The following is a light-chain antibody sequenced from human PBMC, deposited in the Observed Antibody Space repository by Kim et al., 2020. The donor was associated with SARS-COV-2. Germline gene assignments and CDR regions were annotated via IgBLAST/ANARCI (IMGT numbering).Light chain of an antibody. Sequence: LSPGERATLSCRASHNINAYLAWYQQKPGQSPRLIIYDASNRVTGVPARFAGSGFETDFTLTISSLEPEDFAVYFCQQRKLWPVTFGQGTRLEIK. CDR3: QQRKLWPVT. V-gene: IGKV3-11*01. J-gene: IGKJ5*01. CDR2: DAS. CDR1: HNINAY.